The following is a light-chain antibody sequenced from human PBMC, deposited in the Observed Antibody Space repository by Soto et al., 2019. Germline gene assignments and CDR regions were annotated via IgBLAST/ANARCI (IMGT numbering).Light chain of an antibody. CDR2: EVS. V-gene: IGLV2-14*01. Sequence: QSALTQPASVSGSPGHSITISCTGTGSDIGGYRYVAWYQQRPGKAPKLVIQEVSNRPSGISDRFSGSKSGNTASLTISGLQAAAEADYYCSSYSSSNIYLFGTGTKGPVL. CDR3: SSYSSSNIYL. CDR1: GSDIGGYRY. J-gene: IGLJ1*01.